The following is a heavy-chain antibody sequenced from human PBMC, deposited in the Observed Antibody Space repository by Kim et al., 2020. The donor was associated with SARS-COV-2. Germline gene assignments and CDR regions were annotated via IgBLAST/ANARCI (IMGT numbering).Heavy chain of an antibody. D-gene: IGHD5-18*01. CDR3: ARGPRGYSYGYVDC. Sequence: ADTVKGRFAISRDNAQNSLYLQMNSLGAEDTAVYYCARGPRGYSYGYVDCWGQGTLVTVSS. V-gene: IGHV3-21*01. J-gene: IGHJ4*02.